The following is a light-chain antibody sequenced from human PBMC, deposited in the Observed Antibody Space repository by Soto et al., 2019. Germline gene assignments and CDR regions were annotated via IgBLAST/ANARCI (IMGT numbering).Light chain of an antibody. CDR3: QQRSKWPLT. Sequence: EIVLTQSSATLSLSPGERATLSCRASQSVTSNALAWYQQKPGQAPRLLIYGVSSRATGIPDRFSGSGSGTDFTLTISRLGPEDFAVYYCQQRSKWPLTFGGGTKVEIK. J-gene: IGKJ4*01. CDR1: QSVTSNA. V-gene: IGKV3D-20*02. CDR2: GVS.